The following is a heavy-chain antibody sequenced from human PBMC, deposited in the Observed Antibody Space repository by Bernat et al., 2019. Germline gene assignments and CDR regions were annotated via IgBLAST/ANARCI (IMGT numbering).Heavy chain of an antibody. CDR2: IWYDGSNK. CDR3: ARDRRQLWLFDY. CDR1: GFTFSSYG. D-gene: IGHD5-18*01. J-gene: IGHJ4*02. V-gene: IGHV3-33*01. Sequence: QVQLVESGGGVVQPGRSLRLSCAASGFTFSSYGMHWVRQAPGKGLEWVAVIWYDGSNKYYVDSVKGRFTISRDNSKNTLYLQMNSLRAEDTAVYYCARDRRQLWLFDYWGQGTLVTVSS.